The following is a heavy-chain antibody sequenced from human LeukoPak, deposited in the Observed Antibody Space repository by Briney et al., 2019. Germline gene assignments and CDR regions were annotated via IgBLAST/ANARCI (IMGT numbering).Heavy chain of an antibody. J-gene: IGHJ4*02. D-gene: IGHD3-16*02. V-gene: IGHV3-9*01. CDR3: ASRGNSSYDYVWGSYRFFDY. CDR1: GFTFDDYA. Sequence: PGGSLRLSCAASGFTFDDYAMHWVRQAPGKGLEWVSGISWNSGSIGYADSVKGRFTISRDNAKNSLYLQMNSLRAEDTAVYYCASRGNSSYDYVWGSYRFFDYWGQGTLVTVSS. CDR2: ISWNSGSI.